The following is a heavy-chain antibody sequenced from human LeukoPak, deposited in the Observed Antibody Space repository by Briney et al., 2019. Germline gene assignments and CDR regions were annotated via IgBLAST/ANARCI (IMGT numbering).Heavy chain of an antibody. D-gene: IGHD2-15*01. CDR1: GYSFTSYW. CDR2: IYPGDSDT. CDR3: ARYCSGGSCYSGYYYYGMDV. J-gene: IGHJ6*02. Sequence: GESLKISCKGSGYSFTSYWIGWVRQMPGKGLEWMGIIYPGDSDTRYSPSFQGQVTISADKSISTAYLQRSSLKASDTAMYYCARYCSGGSCYSGYYYYGMDVWGQGTTVTVSS. V-gene: IGHV5-51*01.